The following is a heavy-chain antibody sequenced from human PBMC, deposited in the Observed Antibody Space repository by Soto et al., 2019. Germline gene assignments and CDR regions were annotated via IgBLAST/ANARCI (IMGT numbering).Heavy chain of an antibody. Sequence: SETLSLTCTVSGGSISSSSYYWGWIRQPPGKGLEWIGSIYYSGSTYYNPSLKSRVTISVDTSKNQFSLKLSSVTAADTAVYYCARLSGYSSGRHFDYWGQGTLVTVSS. CDR2: IYYSGST. J-gene: IGHJ4*02. CDR3: ARLSGYSSGRHFDY. CDR1: GGSISSSSYY. D-gene: IGHD6-19*01. V-gene: IGHV4-39*01.